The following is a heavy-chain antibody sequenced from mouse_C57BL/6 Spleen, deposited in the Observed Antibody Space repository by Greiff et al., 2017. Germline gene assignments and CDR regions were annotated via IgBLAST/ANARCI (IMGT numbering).Heavy chain of an antibody. CDR3: ARGTTVVATYYAMDY. V-gene: IGHV5-17*01. CDR1: GFTFSDYG. J-gene: IGHJ4*01. D-gene: IGHD1-1*01. CDR2: ISSGSSTI. Sequence: EVKLMESGGGLVKPGGSLKLSCAASGFTFSDYGMHWVRQAPEKGLEWVAYISSGSSTIYYADTVKGRFTISRDNAKNTLFLQMTSLRSEDTAMYYCARGTTVVATYYAMDYWGQGTSVTVSS.